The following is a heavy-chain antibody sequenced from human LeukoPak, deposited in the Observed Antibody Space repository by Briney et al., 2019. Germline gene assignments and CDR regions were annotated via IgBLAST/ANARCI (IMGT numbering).Heavy chain of an antibody. CDR1: GGSFSGYY. CDR3: ASSSSADYYYYGMDV. V-gene: IGHV4-34*01. Sequence: TSETLSLTCAVYGGSFSGYYWSWIRQPPGKGLEWIGEINHSGSTNYNPSLKSRVTISVDTSKNQFSLKLSSVTAADTAVYYCASSSSADYYYYGMDVWGQGTTVTVSS. D-gene: IGHD6-6*01. CDR2: INHSGST. J-gene: IGHJ6*02.